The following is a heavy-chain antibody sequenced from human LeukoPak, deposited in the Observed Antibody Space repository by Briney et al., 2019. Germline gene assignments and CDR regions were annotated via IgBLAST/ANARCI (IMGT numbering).Heavy chain of an antibody. CDR1: GGSISSGGYY. D-gene: IGHD5-24*01. J-gene: IGHJ4*02. Sequence: SETLSLTCTVSGGSISSGGYYWSWIRQHPGKGLEWIGYIYYSGSTYYNPSLKSRVTISVDKSKNQFSLKLSSVTAADTAVYYCARVGRDGYNYVGYWGQGTLVTVSS. V-gene: IGHV4-31*03. CDR3: ARVGRDGYNYVGY. CDR2: IYYSGST.